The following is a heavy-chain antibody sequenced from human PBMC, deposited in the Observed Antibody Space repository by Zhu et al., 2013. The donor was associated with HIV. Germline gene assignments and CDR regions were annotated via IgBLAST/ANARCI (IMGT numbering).Heavy chain of an antibody. Sequence: QVQLVQSGAEVKKPGSSVKVSCRASGGTFSSYAISWVRQAPGQGLEWMGGIIPIFGTANYAQKFQGRVTITADESTSTAYMELSSLRSEDTAVYYCASRATVTHISSGAGVDYWGQGTLVTVSS. CDR3: ASRATVTHISSGAGVDY. V-gene: IGHV1-69*01. D-gene: IGHD4-4*01. J-gene: IGHJ4*02. CDR1: GGTFSSYA. CDR2: IIPIFGTA.